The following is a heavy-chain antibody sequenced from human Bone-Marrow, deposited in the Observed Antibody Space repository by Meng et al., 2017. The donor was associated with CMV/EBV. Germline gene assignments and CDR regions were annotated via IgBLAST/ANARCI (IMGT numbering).Heavy chain of an antibody. J-gene: IGHJ6*02. Sequence: GGSLRLSCGTSGFKLSIYWMTWVRQAPGRGLEWVANINQDGSEKYYVDSVKGRFTISRDNVKNSVWLQMNSLRAEDTAVYYCARDLGKGFLEWLSHYGMDVWGQGTTVTVSS. D-gene: IGHD3-3*01. CDR1: GFKLSIYW. V-gene: IGHV3-7*01. CDR2: INQDGSEK. CDR3: ARDLGKGFLEWLSHYGMDV.